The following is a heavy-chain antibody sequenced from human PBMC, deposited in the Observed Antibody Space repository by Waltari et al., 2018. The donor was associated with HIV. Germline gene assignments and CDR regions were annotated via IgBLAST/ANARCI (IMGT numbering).Heavy chain of an antibody. D-gene: IGHD7-27*01. CDR2: IYHSGST. CDR1: GYSISRGFY. Sequence: QVQLQESGPGLVKPSETLSLTCAVSGYSISRGFYWRWTRQPPGKGLEWIGSIYHSGSTYYNPSLKSRVTISVDTSKNQFSLKLTSVTATDTAVYYCAKSGDDNGGAFDIWGQGTMVTVSS. V-gene: IGHV4-38-2*01. J-gene: IGHJ3*02. CDR3: AKSGDDNGGAFDI.